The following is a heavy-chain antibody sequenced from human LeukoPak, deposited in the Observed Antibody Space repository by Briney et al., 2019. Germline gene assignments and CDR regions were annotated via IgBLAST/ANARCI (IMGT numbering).Heavy chain of an antibody. CDR3: ARSHFWSGYYDP. D-gene: IGHD3-3*02. J-gene: IGHJ5*02. CDR2: IIPIFGTA. Sequence: ASVKVSCKASGGTFSSYAISWVRQAPGQGLEWMGGIIPIFGTANYAQKFQGRVTITTDESTSTAYMELSSLRSEDTAVYYCARSHFWSGYYDPWGQGTLVTVSS. V-gene: IGHV1-69*05. CDR1: GGTFSSYA.